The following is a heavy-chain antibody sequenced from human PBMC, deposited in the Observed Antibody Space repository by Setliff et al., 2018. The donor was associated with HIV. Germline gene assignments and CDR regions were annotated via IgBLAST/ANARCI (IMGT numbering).Heavy chain of an antibody. J-gene: IGHJ4*02. V-gene: IGHV4-59*11. CDR2: IYYSGSP. Sequence: PSETLSLTCTVSGGSISSHYWTWIRQPPGKELEWIGSIYYSGSPNYNPSLKSRVTMSGDTSKNQLSLKLSSVTAADTAVYYCARVGAPKLVDYWGQGTLVTVSS. D-gene: IGHD6-13*01. CDR1: GGSISSHY. CDR3: ARVGAPKLVDY.